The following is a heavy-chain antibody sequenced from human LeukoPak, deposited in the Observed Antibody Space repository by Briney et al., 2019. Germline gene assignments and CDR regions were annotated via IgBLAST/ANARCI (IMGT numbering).Heavy chain of an antibody. CDR1: GYSFTSYG. V-gene: IGHV1-18*01. D-gene: IGHD3-22*01. J-gene: IGHJ4*02. Sequence: ASVKVSCKPSGYSFTSYGISWVRQAPGQGLEWMGWISAFNGNTYYAQKVQGRVTMTTDTSTSTAYMELRSLRSDDTAVYYCARAGSRYYDSSGYFHGRFDYWGQGTLVTVSS. CDR2: ISAFNGNT. CDR3: ARAGSRYYDSSGYFHGRFDY.